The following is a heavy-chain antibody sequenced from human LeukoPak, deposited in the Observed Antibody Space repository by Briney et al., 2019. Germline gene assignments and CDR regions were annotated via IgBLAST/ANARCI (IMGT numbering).Heavy chain of an antibody. J-gene: IGHJ4*02. CDR3: ARRRYYDSSGYYYFDY. CDR2: IIPIFGTA. V-gene: IGHV1-69*13. CDR1: GYTFTSYA. Sequence: ASVKVSCKASGYTFTSYAISWVRQAPGQGLEWMGGIIPIFGTANYAQKFQGRVTITADESTSTAYMELSSLRSEDTAVYYCARRRYYDSSGYYYFDYWGQGTLVAVSS. D-gene: IGHD3-22*01.